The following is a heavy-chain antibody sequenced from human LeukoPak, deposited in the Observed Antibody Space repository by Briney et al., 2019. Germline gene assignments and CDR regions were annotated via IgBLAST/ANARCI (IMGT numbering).Heavy chain of an antibody. CDR2: IYYSGST. CDR3: ARAVVVPAAQKYNWFDP. D-gene: IGHD2-2*01. Sequence: SQTLSLTCTVSGGSISSGDYYWSWTRQPPGKGLEWIGYIYYSGSTYYNPSLKSRVTISVDTSKNQFSLKLSSVTAADTAVYYCARAVVVPAAQKYNWFDPWGQGTLVTVSS. CDR1: GGSISSGDYY. J-gene: IGHJ5*02. V-gene: IGHV4-30-4*08.